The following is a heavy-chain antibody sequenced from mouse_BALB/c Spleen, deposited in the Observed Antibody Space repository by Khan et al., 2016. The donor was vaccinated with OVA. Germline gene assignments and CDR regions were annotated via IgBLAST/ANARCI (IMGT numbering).Heavy chain of an antibody. J-gene: IGHJ4*01. V-gene: IGHV9-3-1*01. Sequence: QIQLVQSGPELKKPGEPVKISCKASGYSFTKNGLNWAKQAPGKSLKWMGWINTYTGEPTYADDFRGRFAFSLETSANTAYLQINNLKNEDTATYFCARVGYAGTMDYWGQGTSGTVSS. D-gene: IGHD4-1*01. CDR3: ARVGYAGTMDY. CDR1: GYSFTKNG. CDR2: INTYTGEP.